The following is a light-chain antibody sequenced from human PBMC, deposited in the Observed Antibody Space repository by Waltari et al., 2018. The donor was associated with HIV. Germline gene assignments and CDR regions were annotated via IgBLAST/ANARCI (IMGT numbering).Light chain of an antibody. CDR3: HQYYSSPLT. Sequence: DIVLTQSPDSLAVSLGEGATINCKSSQSIFYTSNSKNYLAWYQQKPGQAPQLLFYWASTRQSGVPDRFSASGSGTDFSLTISGLQAEDVAVYYCHQYYSSPLTFGGGTKVEIK. CDR1: QSIFYTSNSKNY. CDR2: WAS. J-gene: IGKJ4*01. V-gene: IGKV4-1*01.